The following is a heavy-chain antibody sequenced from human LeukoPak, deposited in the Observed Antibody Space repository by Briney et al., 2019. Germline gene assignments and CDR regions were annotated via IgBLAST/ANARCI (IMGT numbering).Heavy chain of an antibody. D-gene: IGHD1-26*01. CDR3: ARDLMGATRYFQH. CDR2: IKQDGSEK. J-gene: IGHJ1*01. V-gene: IGHV3-7*01. Sequence: PGGSLRLSCAASGFTFSSYWMSWVRQAPGKGLEWVANIKQDGSEKNYVDSVKGRFTISRDNAKNSLYLQMNSLRAEDTAVYYCARDLMGATRYFQHWGQGTLVTVSS. CDR1: GFTFSSYW.